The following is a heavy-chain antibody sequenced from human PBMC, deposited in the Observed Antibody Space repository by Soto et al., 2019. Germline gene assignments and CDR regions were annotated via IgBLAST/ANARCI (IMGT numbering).Heavy chain of an antibody. CDR1: GFTFSTYV. Sequence: SLRLSCAASGFTFSTYVMNWVRQAPGQGLEWVSSILGGGASTYYADSVKTRLTITKDTSKNQVVLTMTNMDPVDTATYYCAHMMYWSGYFGYWGQGTLVTVSS. V-gene: IGHV3-23*01. D-gene: IGHD6-25*01. CDR3: AHMMYWSGYFGY. CDR2: ILGGGAST. J-gene: IGHJ4*02.